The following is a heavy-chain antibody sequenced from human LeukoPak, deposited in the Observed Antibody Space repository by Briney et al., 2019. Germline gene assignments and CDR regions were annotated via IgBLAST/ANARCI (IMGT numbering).Heavy chain of an antibody. CDR1: GFTFSSYW. V-gene: IGHV3-7*01. Sequence: GGSLRLSCAASGFTFSSYWMSWVRQAPGKGLEWVANIKQDGSEKYYVDSVKGRFTISRDNAKNSLYLQMNSLRAEDTAVYYCAREGDYYDSSGYQLFFDYWGQGTLVTVPS. D-gene: IGHD3-22*01. CDR3: AREGDYYDSSGYQLFFDY. CDR2: IKQDGSEK. J-gene: IGHJ4*02.